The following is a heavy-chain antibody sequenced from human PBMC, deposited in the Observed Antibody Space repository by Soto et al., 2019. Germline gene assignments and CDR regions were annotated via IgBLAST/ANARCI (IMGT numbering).Heavy chain of an antibody. CDR1: GYNLRTYD. CDR2: MKPNSANT. CDR3: AEGPSRGSCGIQDCSRILNPVSQYI. V-gene: IGHV1-8*01. Sequence: EASVKVSCKASGYNLRTYDINWVRQASGQGLQWLGWMKPNSANTAYAHNFGNISIGAADKERSSLRSADTAMYYCAEGPSRGSCGIQDCSRILNPVSQYIWGQGTLVTVSS. J-gene: IGHJ4*02. D-gene: IGHD2-21*02.